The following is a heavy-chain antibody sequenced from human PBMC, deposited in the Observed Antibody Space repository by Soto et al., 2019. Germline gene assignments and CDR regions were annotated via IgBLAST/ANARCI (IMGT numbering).Heavy chain of an antibody. CDR1: GYTFTSYD. Sequence: ASVKVSCKASGYTFTSYDINWVRQATGQGLEWMGWMNPNNGNTGYAQKIQGRVTMTTNTSTSTAYMELRSLRSDDTAVYYCARGGYCSGGSCYGKTDAFDIWGQGTMVTVSS. J-gene: IGHJ3*02. V-gene: IGHV1-8*01. CDR2: MNPNNGNT. CDR3: ARGGYCSGGSCYGKTDAFDI. D-gene: IGHD2-15*01.